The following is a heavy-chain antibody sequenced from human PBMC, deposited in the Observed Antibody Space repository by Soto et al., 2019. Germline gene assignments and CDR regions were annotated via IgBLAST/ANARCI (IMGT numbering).Heavy chain of an antibody. CDR1: GGSISSSSYY. D-gene: IGHD3-3*01. CDR3: ARHPYYDFWSGRDFDY. Sequence: PSETLSLTCTVSGGSISSSSYYWGWIRQPPGKGLEWIGSIYYSGSTYYNPSLKSRVTISVDTSKNQFSLKLSSVTAADTAVYYCARHPYYDFWSGRDFDYWGQGTLVTVSS. J-gene: IGHJ4*02. CDR2: IYYSGST. V-gene: IGHV4-39*01.